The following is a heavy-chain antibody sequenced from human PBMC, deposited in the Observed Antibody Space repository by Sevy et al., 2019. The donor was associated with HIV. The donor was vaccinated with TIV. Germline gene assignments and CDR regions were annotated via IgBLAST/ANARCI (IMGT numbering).Heavy chain of an antibody. CDR2: ISSSSSYI. CDR3: ARERLRGVEY. V-gene: IGHV3-21*01. Sequence: GGSLRVSCAASGFTFSSYRMNWVRQAPGKGLEWVSSISSSSSYIYYADSVKGRFTISRDNAKNSLYLQMNSLRVEDTAVYYCARERLRGVEYWGQGTLVTVSS. D-gene: IGHD3-3*01. CDR1: GFTFSSYR. J-gene: IGHJ4*02.